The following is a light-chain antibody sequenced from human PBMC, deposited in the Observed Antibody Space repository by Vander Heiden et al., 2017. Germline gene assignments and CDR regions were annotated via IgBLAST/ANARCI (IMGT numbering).Light chain of an antibody. Sequence: EIVLTQSPATLSLSPGERATLSCRASQSVSSYLAWYQQKPGQAPRLLIYDASNRATGIPARFSGSGPGTDSTLTTSSLEPEEFAVYYCQQRSNWPPITFGQGTRLEIK. CDR2: DAS. CDR3: QQRSNWPPIT. CDR1: QSVSSY. J-gene: IGKJ5*01. V-gene: IGKV3-11*01.